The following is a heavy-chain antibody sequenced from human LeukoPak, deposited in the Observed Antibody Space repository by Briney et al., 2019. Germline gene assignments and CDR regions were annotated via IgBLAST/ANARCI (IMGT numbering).Heavy chain of an antibody. V-gene: IGHV1-69*13. Sequence: ASVKVSCKASGGTFSSYAISWVRQAPGQGLEWMGGIIPIFGTANYAQKFQGRVTITADESTSTAYMELSSLRSEDTAVYYCATPRSTMVRDYGMDVWGQGTTVTVSS. D-gene: IGHD3-10*01. CDR3: ATPRSTMVRDYGMDV. J-gene: IGHJ6*02. CDR2: IIPIFGTA. CDR1: GGTFSSYA.